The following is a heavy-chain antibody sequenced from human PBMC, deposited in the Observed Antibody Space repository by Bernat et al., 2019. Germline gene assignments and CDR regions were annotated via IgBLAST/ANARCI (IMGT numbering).Heavy chain of an antibody. V-gene: IGHV1-3*01. CDR1: GYTFTSYA. Sequence: QVQRVQAGAEVKKPGASVKGSCKASGYTFTSYAMHWVRQAPGQRLEWMGWINAGNGNTKYSQKFQGRVTITRDTSASTAYMELSSLRSEDTAVYYCARAPPYSSNFDYWGQGTLVNVSS. CDR3: ARAPPYSSNFDY. CDR2: INAGNGNT. J-gene: IGHJ4*02. D-gene: IGHD6-13*01.